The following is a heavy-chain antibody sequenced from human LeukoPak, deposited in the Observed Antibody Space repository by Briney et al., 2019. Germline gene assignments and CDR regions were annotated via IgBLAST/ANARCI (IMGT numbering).Heavy chain of an antibody. V-gene: IGHV3-23*01. CDR3: AKGAYDSSGSQDY. CDR2: MSDSGGST. Sequence: TGGSLRLSCAASGFTFSQYAMTWVRQAPGKGLEWVSGMSDSGGSTYYADSVKGRFTISRDNSRNTLYLQMNSLRAEDTAVYYCAKGAYDSSGSQDYWGQGTLVTVSS. CDR1: GFTFSQYA. J-gene: IGHJ4*02. D-gene: IGHD3-22*01.